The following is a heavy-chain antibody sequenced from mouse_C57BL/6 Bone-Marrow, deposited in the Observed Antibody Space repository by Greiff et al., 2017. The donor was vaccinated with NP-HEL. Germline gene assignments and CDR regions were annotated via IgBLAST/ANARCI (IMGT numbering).Heavy chain of an antibody. CDR2: IYPGDGDT. CDR1: GYAFSSSW. Sequence: QVQLKESGPELVKPGASVKISCKASGYAFSSSWMNWVKQRPGKGLEWIGRIYPGDGDTNYNGKFKGKATLTADKSSSTAYMQLSSLTSEDSAVYFCARNDDYGHFDYWGQGTTLTVSS. D-gene: IGHD2-4*01. CDR3: ARNDDYGHFDY. J-gene: IGHJ2*01. V-gene: IGHV1-82*01.